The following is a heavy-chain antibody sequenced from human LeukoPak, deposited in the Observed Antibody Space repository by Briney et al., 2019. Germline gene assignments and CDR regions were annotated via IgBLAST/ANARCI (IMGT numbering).Heavy chain of an antibody. CDR1: GFTFSTYW. Sequence: GGSLRLSCAASGFTFSTYWMSWVRQAPGKGLEWVANIRPGGSEEYYVDSVKGRLTISRDNAKNSLSLQMNSLRAEDTAVYHCARDVDLSTYDFDSRGLTDSSGHGKLVTVS. V-gene: IGHV3-7*01. J-gene: IGHJ5*01. CDR3: ARDVDLSTYDFDSRGLTDS. CDR2: IRPGGSEE. D-gene: IGHD3-22*01.